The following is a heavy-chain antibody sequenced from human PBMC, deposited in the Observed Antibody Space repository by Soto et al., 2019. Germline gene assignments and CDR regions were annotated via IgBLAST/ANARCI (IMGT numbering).Heavy chain of an antibody. Sequence: QVQLQESGPGLMKSSQTLSLTCTVSRGSINSGDYYWSWIRQSPGKGLEWIGYIYYSGTTYYSPPLKSRPSISVDTSTNNFSLKLTSVTPADTAVYFCGRAGRRDGNSSPGRFDTWGQGILVTVSS. J-gene: IGHJ5*02. CDR3: GRAGRRDGNSSPGRFDT. CDR2: IYYSGTT. CDR1: RGSINSGDYY. D-gene: IGHD2-2*01. V-gene: IGHV4-30-4*01.